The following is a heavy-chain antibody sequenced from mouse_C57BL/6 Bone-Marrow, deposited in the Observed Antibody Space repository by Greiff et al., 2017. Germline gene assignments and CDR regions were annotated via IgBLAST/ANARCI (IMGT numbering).Heavy chain of an antibody. CDR2: INPYNGGT. V-gene: IGHV1-19*01. Sequence: EVQLQQSGPVLVKPGASVKMSCKASGYTFTDYYMNWVKQSHGKSLEWIGVINPYNGGTSYNQKFKGKATLTVDKSSSTAYMELNSLTSEDSAVYYCASPDGYYPLYFDYWGQGTTLTVSS. D-gene: IGHD2-3*01. CDR3: ASPDGYYPLYFDY. CDR1: GYTFTDYY. J-gene: IGHJ2*01.